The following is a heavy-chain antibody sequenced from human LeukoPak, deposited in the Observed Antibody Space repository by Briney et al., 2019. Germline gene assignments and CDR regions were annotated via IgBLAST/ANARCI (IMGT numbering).Heavy chain of an antibody. Sequence: GGSLRLSCAASGFTFSSYAMSWVRQAPGKGLEWVSAISGSGGSTYYADSVKGRFTISRDNAKNSLYLQMNSLRAEDTALYYCATGPRITIFGVVIIERAFDIWGQGTMVTVSS. CDR1: GFTFSSYA. D-gene: IGHD3-3*01. CDR3: ATGPRITIFGVVIIERAFDI. J-gene: IGHJ3*02. V-gene: IGHV3-23*01. CDR2: ISGSGGST.